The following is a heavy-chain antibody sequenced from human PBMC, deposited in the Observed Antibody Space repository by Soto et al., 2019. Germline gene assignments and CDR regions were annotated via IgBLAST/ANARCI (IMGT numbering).Heavy chain of an antibody. Sequence: PGGSLRLSCAASGFTFSSYEMNWVRQAPGKGLEWASYISSSGSTIYYADSVKGRFTISRDNAKNSLYLQMNSLRAEDTAVYYCARGSHYYGMDVWGQGTTVTVSS. CDR3: ARGSHYYGMDV. CDR2: ISSSGSTI. CDR1: GFTFSSYE. J-gene: IGHJ6*02. V-gene: IGHV3-48*03.